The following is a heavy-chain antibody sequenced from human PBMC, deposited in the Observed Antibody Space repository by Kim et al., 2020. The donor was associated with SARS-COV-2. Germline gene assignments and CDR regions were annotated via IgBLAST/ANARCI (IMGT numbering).Heavy chain of an antibody. CDR1: GFTVSSHY. D-gene: IGHD1-1*01. V-gene: IGHV3-66*01. CDR2: IYTSGTT. Sequence: GGSLRLSCAASGFTVSSHYMSWVRQTPGKGLEWVSVIYTSGTTYYADSVKGRFTISRDNSKNTLFLQMNSLRAEDTAVYYCARDPGNDLLAGVYYYGMDV. CDR3: ARDPGNDLLAGVYYYGMDV. J-gene: IGHJ6*01.